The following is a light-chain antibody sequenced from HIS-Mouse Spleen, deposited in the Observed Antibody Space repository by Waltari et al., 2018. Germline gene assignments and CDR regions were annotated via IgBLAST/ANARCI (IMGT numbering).Light chain of an antibody. CDR1: SCNIGSNY. CDR2: RNN. CDR3: AAWDDSLSGV. Sequence: QSVLTQPPSASWTPGQRVAISCSGRSCNIGSNYVYWYQQLPGTAPKLLIYRNNQLPSGVPDRFSGSKSGTSASLAISGLRSEDEADYYCAAWDDSLSGVFGGGTKLTVL. V-gene: IGLV1-47*01. J-gene: IGLJ2*01.